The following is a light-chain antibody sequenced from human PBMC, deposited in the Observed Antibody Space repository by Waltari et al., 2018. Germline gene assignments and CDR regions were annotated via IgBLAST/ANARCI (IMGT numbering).Light chain of an antibody. V-gene: IGLV1-47*01. J-gene: IGLJ3*02. Sequence: QSVLTQPPSASGTPGQRVTISCSGSSSNIGSNYVYWYQQLPGTAPKLLIYRNNQRPQGVPDRFSGSKSGTSASLAISGLRSEDEADYYCAAWDDSLGGWVFGGGTKLTVL. CDR1: SSNIGSNY. CDR2: RNN. CDR3: AAWDDSLGGWV.